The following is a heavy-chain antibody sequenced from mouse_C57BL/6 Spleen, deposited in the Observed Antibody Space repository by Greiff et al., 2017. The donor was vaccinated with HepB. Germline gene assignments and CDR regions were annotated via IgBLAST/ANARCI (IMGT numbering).Heavy chain of an antibody. J-gene: IGHJ4*01. CDR2: ISYDGSN. CDR1: GYSITSGYY. Sequence: EVQVVESGPGLVKPSQSLSLTCSVTGYSITSGYYWNWIRQFPGNKLEWMGYISYDGSNNYNPSLKNRISITRDTSKNQFFLKLNSVTTEDTATYYCARGDGYGAMDYWGQGTSVTVSS. CDR3: ARGDGYGAMDY. D-gene: IGHD2-2*01. V-gene: IGHV3-6*01.